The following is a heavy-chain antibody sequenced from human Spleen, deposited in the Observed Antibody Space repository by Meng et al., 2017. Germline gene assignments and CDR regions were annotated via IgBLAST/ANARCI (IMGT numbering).Heavy chain of an antibody. CDR3: ARGPHRRWTDY. Sequence: QVQLAQVGAVLLKPSTALSLTCAGCGWSCSGYYWTLLRQPPGKGLNGIGEINHSGSTNYNPSLKSRVTISVDTSKNQFSLKLSSVTAADTAVYYCARGPHRRWTDYWGQGTLVTVSS. D-gene: IGHD5-24*01. V-gene: IGHV4-34*01. CDR1: GWSCSGYY. J-gene: IGHJ4*02. CDR2: INHSGST.